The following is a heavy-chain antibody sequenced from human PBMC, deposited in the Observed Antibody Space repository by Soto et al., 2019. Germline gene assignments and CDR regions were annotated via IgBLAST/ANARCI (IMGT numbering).Heavy chain of an antibody. CDR3: AKDRHDYGSGSYYVPDY. CDR1: GFTFSSYA. V-gene: IGHV3-23*01. CDR2: ISGSGGST. Sequence: ESVGGLVQPGGSLRLSCAASGFTFSSYARSWVRQAPGKGLEWVSAISGSGGSTYYADSVKGRFTISRDNSKNTLYLQMNSLRAEDTAVYYCAKDRHDYGSGSYYVPDYWGQGTLVTVSS. J-gene: IGHJ4*02. D-gene: IGHD3-10*01.